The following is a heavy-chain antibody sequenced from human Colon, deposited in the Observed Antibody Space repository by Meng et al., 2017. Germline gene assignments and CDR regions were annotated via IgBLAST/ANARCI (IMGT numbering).Heavy chain of an antibody. CDR1: GGSVSSPSYY. V-gene: IGHV4-61*03. CDR3: ARGRGSYSSIDF. D-gene: IGHD1-26*01. J-gene: IGHJ4*02. CDR2: VYYTGSA. Sequence: VQRHGSGPRLVRPSQTLSLTCTLSGGSVSSPSYYWSWIRQTPGKGLEWIGYVYYTGSANYNPSLKSRVTISVDTSKNHFSLNLTSVTAADTAVYYCARGRGSYSSIDFWGQGTLVTVSS.